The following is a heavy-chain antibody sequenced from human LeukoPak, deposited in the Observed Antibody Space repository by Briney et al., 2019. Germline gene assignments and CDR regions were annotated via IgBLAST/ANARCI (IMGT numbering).Heavy chain of an antibody. V-gene: IGHV1-2*02. CDR1: GYTFTSYY. CDR2: INPNSGGT. CDR3: AREGGGSSGWKNWFDP. D-gene: IGHD6-19*01. Sequence: ASVKVSCKASGYTFTSYYMHWVRQAPGQGLEWMGWINPNSGGTNYARKFQGRVTMTRDTSISTAYMELSRLRSDDTAVYYCAREGGGSSGWKNWFDPWGQGTLVTVSS. J-gene: IGHJ5*02.